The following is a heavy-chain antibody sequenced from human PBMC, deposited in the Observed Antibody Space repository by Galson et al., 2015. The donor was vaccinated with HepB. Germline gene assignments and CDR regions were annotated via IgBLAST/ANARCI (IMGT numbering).Heavy chain of an antibody. CDR3: ARDSRYSSVWSPRPLDY. CDR2: IKQDGSEK. V-gene: IGHV3-7*03. J-gene: IGHJ4*02. D-gene: IGHD6-19*01. CDR1: GFTFSSYW. Sequence: SLRLSCAASGFTFSSYWMPWVRQAPGKGLEWVANIKQDGSEKYYVDSVKGRFTISRDNAKNSLYLQMNSLRTEDTAVYFCARDSRYSSVWSPRPLDYWGQGTLVTVSS.